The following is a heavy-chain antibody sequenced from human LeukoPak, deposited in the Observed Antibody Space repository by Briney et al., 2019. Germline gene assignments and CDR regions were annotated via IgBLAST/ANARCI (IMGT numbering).Heavy chain of an antibody. CDR3: ARGLRIAVAGNIDY. Sequence: GGSLRLSCTVSGFTVSSNSWSWVRQAPGKGLEWVSFIYSGGNTHYSDSVKGRFTISRDNSKNTLYLQMNSLRAEDTAVYYCARGLRIAVAGNIDYWGQGTLVTVSS. D-gene: IGHD6-19*01. V-gene: IGHV3-53*05. CDR1: GFTVSSNS. CDR2: IYSGGNT. J-gene: IGHJ4*02.